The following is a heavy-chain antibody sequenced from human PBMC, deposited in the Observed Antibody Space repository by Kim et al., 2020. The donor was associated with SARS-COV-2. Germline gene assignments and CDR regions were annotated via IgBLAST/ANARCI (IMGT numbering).Heavy chain of an antibody. V-gene: IGHV3-33*01. CDR3: ASTIWFGELLYPSPLDV. CDR2: IWYDGSNK. Sequence: GGSLRLSCAASGFTFSSYGMHWVRQAPGKGLEWVAVIWYDGSNKYYADSVKGRFTISRDNSKNTLYLQMNSLRAEDTAVYYCASTIWFGELLYPSPLDVWGQGTTVTVSS. D-gene: IGHD3-10*01. J-gene: IGHJ6*02. CDR1: GFTFSSYG.